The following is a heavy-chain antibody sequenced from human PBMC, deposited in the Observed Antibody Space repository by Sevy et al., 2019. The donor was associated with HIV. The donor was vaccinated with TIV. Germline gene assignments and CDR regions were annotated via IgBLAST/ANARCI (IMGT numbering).Heavy chain of an antibody. J-gene: IGHJ4*02. V-gene: IGHV3-30*14. Sequence: GGSLRLSCAASGFTFSSYTMHWVRQAPGKGLEWVAFISYDGSRKYYADSGKGRFTISRDNSKNTLYLQMNNLRAEDTAVFYCARDLALSGSYSWLAYWGQGTLVTVS. CDR1: GFTFSSYT. CDR3: ARDLALSGSYSWLAY. CDR2: ISYDGSRK. D-gene: IGHD1-26*01.